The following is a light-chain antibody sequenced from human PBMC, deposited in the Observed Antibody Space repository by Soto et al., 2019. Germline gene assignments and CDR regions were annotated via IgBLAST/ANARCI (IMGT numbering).Light chain of an antibody. J-gene: IGKJ4*01. CDR3: QQYDDWPLT. V-gene: IGKV3-15*01. CDR2: DAF. CDR1: ENIKNR. Sequence: EKVMTQSPATLSVSPGERATLSCRASENIKNRLAWYQQKPGQGPRRLIYDAFTRATDIPARFSGSASGTEFTLTISSLQSEDSAFYYCQQYDDWPLTLGGGTKVEIK.